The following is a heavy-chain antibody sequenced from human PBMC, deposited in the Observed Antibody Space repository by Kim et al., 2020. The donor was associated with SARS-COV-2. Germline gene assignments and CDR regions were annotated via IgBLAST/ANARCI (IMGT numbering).Heavy chain of an antibody. V-gene: IGHV3-9*01. D-gene: IGHD3-22*01. J-gene: IGHJ4*02. CDR3: TKDMDSSGYYTQAAFDY. Sequence: VKGRFTISRDNAKNSLFLQMNSLRPEDSALYYCTKDMDSSGYYTQAAFDYWGQGTLVTVSS.